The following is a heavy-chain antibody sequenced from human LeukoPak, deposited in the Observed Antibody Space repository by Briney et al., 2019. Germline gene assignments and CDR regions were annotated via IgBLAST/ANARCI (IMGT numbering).Heavy chain of an antibody. CDR3: ASQDVFRYHDY. V-gene: IGHV3-48*03. D-gene: IGHD2-2*01. Sequence: GGSLRLSCAASGFSFSSYGMHWVRQAPGKGLEWVSYSSSSGTTIYYAESVKGRFTISRDNAKNSLHLQMNSLRAEDTAVYYCASQDVFRYHDYWGQGTLVTVSS. J-gene: IGHJ4*02. CDR2: SSSSGTTI. CDR1: GFSFSSYG.